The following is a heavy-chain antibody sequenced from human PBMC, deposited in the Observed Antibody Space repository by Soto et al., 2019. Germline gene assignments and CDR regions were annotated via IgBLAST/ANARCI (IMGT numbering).Heavy chain of an antibody. CDR2: IHGTRSII. J-gene: IGHJ4*02. D-gene: IGHD3-16*01. CDR1: GFTFSSHA. Sequence: EVQLVESGGGLVQPGGSLKLSCAVSGFTFSSHAMNWVRQAPGKGLEWVACIHGTRSIIYYADSVKGRFTISRDNAKNSLYLQMDSLRDEDTALYYCARDARNADYDYWGQGTLVTVSS. V-gene: IGHV3-48*02. CDR3: ARDARNADYDY.